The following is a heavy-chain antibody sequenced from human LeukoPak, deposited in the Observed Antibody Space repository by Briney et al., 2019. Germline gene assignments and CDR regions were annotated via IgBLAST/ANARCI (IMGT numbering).Heavy chain of an antibody. CDR3: ARVVRYFDWLAEAFDI. J-gene: IGHJ3*02. CDR1: GGTFSIYA. Sequence: SVKVSFKASGGTFSIYAISWVRQAPGQGLEWMGGIIPIFGTANYAQKFQGRVTITADKSTSTAYMELSSLRSEDTAVYYCARVVRYFDWLAEAFDIWGQGTMVTVSS. D-gene: IGHD3-9*01. V-gene: IGHV1-69*06. CDR2: IIPIFGTA.